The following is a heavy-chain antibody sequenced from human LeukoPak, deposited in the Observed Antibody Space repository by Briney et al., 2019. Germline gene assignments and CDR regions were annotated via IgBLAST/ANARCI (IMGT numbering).Heavy chain of an antibody. D-gene: IGHD4-23*01. V-gene: IGHV4-34*01. CDR2: INHSGST. Sequence: SWIRQPPGKGLEWIGEINHSGSTNYNPSLKSRVTISVDTSKNQFSLKLSSVTAADTAVYYCARGLRSGGNAYWGQGTLVTVSS. J-gene: IGHJ4*02. CDR3: ARGLRSGGNAY.